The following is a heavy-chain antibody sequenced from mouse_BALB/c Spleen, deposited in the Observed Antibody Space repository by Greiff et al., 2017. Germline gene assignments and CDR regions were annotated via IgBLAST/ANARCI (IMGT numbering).Heavy chain of an antibody. J-gene: IGHJ1*01. CDR1: GFSLTGYG. CDR3: ARRREYGNYWYFDV. Sequence: QVHVKQSGPGLVAPSQSLSITCTVSGFSLTGYGVNWVRQPPGKGLEWLGMIWGDGSTDYNSAPNSRLSTIKENSKSQVFLKMNSLQTDDTARYYCARRREYGNYWYFDVWGAGTTVTVSS. CDR2: IWGDGST. D-gene: IGHD2-1*01. V-gene: IGHV2-6-7*01.